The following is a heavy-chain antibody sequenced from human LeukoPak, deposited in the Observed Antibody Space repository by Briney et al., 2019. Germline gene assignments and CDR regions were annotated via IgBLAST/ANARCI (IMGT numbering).Heavy chain of an antibody. D-gene: IGHD2-2*01. Sequence: GGSLRLSCAASGFTFSSYWMSWVRQAPGKGLEWVANIKQDGRAKYYVDSVKGRFTISRDNAKNSLYLQMNSLRAEDTAVYYCARVFKGKYCSSTSCSPSWFDPWGQGTLVTVSS. CDR2: IKQDGRAK. CDR1: GFTFSSYW. V-gene: IGHV3-7*04. J-gene: IGHJ5*02. CDR3: ARVFKGKYCSSTSCSPSWFDP.